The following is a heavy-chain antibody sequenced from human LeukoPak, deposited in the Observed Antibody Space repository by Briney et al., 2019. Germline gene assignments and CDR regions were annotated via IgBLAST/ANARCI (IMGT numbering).Heavy chain of an antibody. CDR3: ARLPAANYYYYGMDV. D-gene: IGHD2-2*01. Sequence: KPSETLSLTCAVYGGSFSGYYWSRIRQPPGKGLEWIGEINHSGSTNYNPSLKSRVTISVDTSKNQFSLKLGSVTAADTAVYYCARLPAANYYYYGMDVWGQGTTVTVSS. V-gene: IGHV4-34*01. CDR1: GGSFSGYY. J-gene: IGHJ6*02. CDR2: INHSGST.